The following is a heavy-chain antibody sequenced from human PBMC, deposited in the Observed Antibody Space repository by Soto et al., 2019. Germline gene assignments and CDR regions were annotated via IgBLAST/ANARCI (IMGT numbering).Heavy chain of an antibody. V-gene: IGHV1-69*06. J-gene: IGHJ4*02. Sequence: GASVKVSCKASGGSLSTNLISWVRQAPGQGLEWMGGTGSGTGPGNHAQKFQGRLTVTADKSTSTVYMELTNLSSEDTAVYYCARRDSGGFYRFFDSWGQGTLVTVSS. CDR1: GGSLSTNL. CDR2: TGSGTGPG. D-gene: IGHD2-15*01. CDR3: ARRDSGGFYRFFDS.